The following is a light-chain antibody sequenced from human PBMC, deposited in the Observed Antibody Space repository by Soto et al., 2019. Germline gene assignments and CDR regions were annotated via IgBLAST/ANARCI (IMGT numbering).Light chain of an antibody. V-gene: IGKV1-39*01. J-gene: IGKJ1*01. CDR1: QTISTY. CDR2: GAS. CDR3: QQSFSTPRT. Sequence: DIQISLCPSTLSASVGDRVTMTCRASQTISTYLNWYQQKPGKAPKLLIYGASSLQSGVPSRFSGSGSGTDFTLTISSLQPEDFGTYYCQQSFSTPRTFGQGTKVDFK.